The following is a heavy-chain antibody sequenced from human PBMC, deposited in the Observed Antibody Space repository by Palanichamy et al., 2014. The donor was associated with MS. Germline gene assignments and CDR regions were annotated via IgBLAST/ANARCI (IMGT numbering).Heavy chain of an antibody. CDR1: GYTFTNYY. CDR3: ASESCSSTTSWCFGVVKGCGPLDY. CDR2: INPSGGSI. Sequence: QLVQSGAEVKKPGASVKVSCKASGYTFTNYYMHWVRQAPGQGPEWMGIINPSGGSIRYAQRFQGRVSMTRDTSTSTVYMELSSLRSEDTAIYCCASESCSSTTSWCFGVVKGCGPLDYWGQGTLVTISS. D-gene: IGHD2-2*01. J-gene: IGHJ4*02. V-gene: IGHV1-46*03.